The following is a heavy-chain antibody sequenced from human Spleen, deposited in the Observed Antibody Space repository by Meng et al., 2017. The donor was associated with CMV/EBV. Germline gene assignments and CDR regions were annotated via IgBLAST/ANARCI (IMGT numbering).Heavy chain of an antibody. CDR1: GYC. Sequence: GYCWSWIRQPPGKGLEWIGYIYYSGSTYYNPSLKSRVTISVDTSKNQFSLKLSSVTAADTAVYYCASESCSSTSCTSGFDPWGQGTLVTVSS. CDR3: ASESCSSTSCTSGFDP. CDR2: IYYSGST. J-gene: IGHJ5*02. D-gene: IGHD2-2*01. V-gene: IGHV4-30-4*01.